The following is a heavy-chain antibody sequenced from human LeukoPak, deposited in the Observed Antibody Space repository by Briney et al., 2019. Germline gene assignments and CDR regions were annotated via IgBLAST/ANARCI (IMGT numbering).Heavy chain of an antibody. CDR1: GFTFSSYD. V-gene: IGHV3-13*01. J-gene: IGHJ3*02. D-gene: IGHD1-14*01. CDR3: ARGGIRDAFDI. Sequence: GSLRLSCAASGFTFSSYDMHWVRQATGKGLEWVSAIGTAGDTYYPGSVKGRFTISRENAKNSLYLQMNSLRAGDTAVYYCARGGIRDAFDIWGQGTMVTVSS. CDR2: IGTAGDT.